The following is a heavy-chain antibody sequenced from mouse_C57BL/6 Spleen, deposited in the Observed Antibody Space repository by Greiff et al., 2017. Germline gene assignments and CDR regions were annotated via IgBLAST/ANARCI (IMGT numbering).Heavy chain of an antibody. Sequence: VKLQESGPELVKPGASVKISCKASGYAFSSSWMNWVKQRPGKGLEWIGRIYPGDGDTNYNGKFKGKATLTADKSSSTAYMQLSSLTSEDSAVYFCAREEGSQLRLRNAMDYGGQGTSVTVSS. V-gene: IGHV1-82*01. CDR3: AREEGSQLRLRNAMDY. D-gene: IGHD3-2*02. CDR1: GYAFSSSW. CDR2: IYPGDGDT. J-gene: IGHJ4*01.